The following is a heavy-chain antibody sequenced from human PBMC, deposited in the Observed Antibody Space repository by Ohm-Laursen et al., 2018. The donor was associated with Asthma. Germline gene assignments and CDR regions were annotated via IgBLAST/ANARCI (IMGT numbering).Heavy chain of an antibody. J-gene: IGHJ4*02. CDR2: ISTASSFI. Sequence: SLRLSCSASGYTFSRYSIHWVRQIPGKGLEWVASISTASSFIYYADSVRGRFTTSRDNAKNVLLLQMNSLRAEDTAVYFCSRAISGSFYYWGQGTLVAVSS. CDR3: SRAISGSFYY. D-gene: IGHD3-10*01. V-gene: IGHV3-21*01. CDR1: GYTFSRYS.